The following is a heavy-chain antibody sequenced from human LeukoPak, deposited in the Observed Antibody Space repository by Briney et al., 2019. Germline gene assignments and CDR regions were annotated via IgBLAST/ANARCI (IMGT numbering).Heavy chain of an antibody. CDR1: GYTFTGYY. Sequence: ASVKVSCKASGYTFTGYYMHWVRQAPGQGLEWMGWINPNSGGTNYAQKFQGRVTITRDTSASTAYMELSSLRSEDTAVYYCARHYDSSGYYGGDAFDIWGQGTMVTVSS. J-gene: IGHJ3*02. CDR3: ARHYDSSGYYGGDAFDI. D-gene: IGHD3-22*01. V-gene: IGHV1-2*02. CDR2: INPNSGGT.